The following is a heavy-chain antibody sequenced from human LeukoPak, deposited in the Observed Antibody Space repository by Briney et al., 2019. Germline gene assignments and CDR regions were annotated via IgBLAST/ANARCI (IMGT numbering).Heavy chain of an antibody. CDR2: ISGSGGST. J-gene: IGHJ4*02. D-gene: IGHD6-13*01. CDR1: GFTFSSYA. V-gene: IGHV3-23*01. Sequence: GGSLRLSCAASGFTFSSYAMSWVRQAPGKRLEWVSGISGSGGSTYYADSVRGRFTISRDDSRNTLYLQMNSPRAEDTAVYYCAILPGYSSGWYEVNYWGQGTLVTVSS. CDR3: AILPGYSSGWYEVNY.